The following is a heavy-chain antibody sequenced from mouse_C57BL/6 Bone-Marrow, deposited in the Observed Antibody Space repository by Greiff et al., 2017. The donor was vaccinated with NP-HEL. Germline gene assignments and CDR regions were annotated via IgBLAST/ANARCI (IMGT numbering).Heavy chain of an antibody. CDR1: GFTFSSYG. V-gene: IGHV5-6*01. CDR3: ARHYYSNYFDY. Sequence: EVHLVESGGDLVKPGGSLKLSCAASGFTFSSYGMSLVRQTPDKRLDWVATISSGGSYTYYPDSVKGRFTISRDNAKNTLYLQMSSLKSEDTAMYYCARHYYSNYFDYWGQGTTLTVSS. D-gene: IGHD2-5*01. CDR2: ISSGGSYT. J-gene: IGHJ2*01.